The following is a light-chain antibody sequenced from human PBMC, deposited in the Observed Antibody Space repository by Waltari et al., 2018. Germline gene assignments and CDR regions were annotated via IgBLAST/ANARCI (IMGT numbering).Light chain of an antibody. CDR3: QQSYRTPPT. J-gene: IGKJ4*01. Sequence: DIQMTQSPSSLSASVGDRVTITCRASQKITTSLNWYQQKLGKAPNLMIYDASSVQSGGPARFRGSGSETDFNLTISSLQPEDFAIYYCQQSYRTPPTFGGGTRVEI. CDR2: DAS. V-gene: IGKV1-39*01. CDR1: QKITTS.